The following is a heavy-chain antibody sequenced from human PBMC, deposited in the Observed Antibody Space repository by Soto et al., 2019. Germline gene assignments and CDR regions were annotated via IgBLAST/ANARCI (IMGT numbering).Heavy chain of an antibody. CDR3: ARGYTSGWTCDF. CDR2: INCGSGNT. D-gene: IGHD6-19*01. Sequence: QVQLVQSGAEVKQPGASASVSCKASGSNFTTYVVHWLRQAPGQGPEWMGWINCGSGNTVYSQKFQGRVTFTRDTSARTAYMDLNSLTSGDTAVYYCARGYTSGWTCDFWGRGTLVTVSS. J-gene: IGHJ4*02. CDR1: GSNFTTYV. V-gene: IGHV1-3*01.